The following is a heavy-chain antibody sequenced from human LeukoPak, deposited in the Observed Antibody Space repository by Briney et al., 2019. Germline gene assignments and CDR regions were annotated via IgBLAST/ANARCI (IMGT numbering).Heavy chain of an antibody. J-gene: IGHJ4*02. D-gene: IGHD3-22*01. CDR3: AKDAYYYDSGSYYTFPDY. V-gene: IGHV3-23*01. Sequence: PGGSLRLSCAASGFTFSSYAMSWVRQAPGKGLEWVSAISGSGGSTYYADSVKGRFTISRDNSKNTLYLQMSSLRAEDTAVYYCAKDAYYYDSGSYYTFPDYWGQGTLVTVSS. CDR1: GFTFSSYA. CDR2: ISGSGGST.